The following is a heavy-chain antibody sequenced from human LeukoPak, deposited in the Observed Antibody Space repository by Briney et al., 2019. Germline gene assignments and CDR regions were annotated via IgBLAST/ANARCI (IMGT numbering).Heavy chain of an antibody. V-gene: IGHV4-38-2*02. CDR2: INHSGST. CDR3: ARGDTVAARPGRFDY. CDR1: GYSISSGYY. D-gene: IGHD6-6*01. J-gene: IGHJ4*02. Sequence: PSETLSLTCTVSGYSISSGYYWSWIRQPPGKGLKWIGEINHSGSTNYNPSLKSRVTISVDTSKNQFSLKLSSVTAADTAVYYCARGDTVAARPGRFDYWGQGTLVTVSS.